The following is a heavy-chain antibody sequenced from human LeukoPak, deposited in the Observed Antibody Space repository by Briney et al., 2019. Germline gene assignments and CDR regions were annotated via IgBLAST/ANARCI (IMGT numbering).Heavy chain of an antibody. CDR1: GFIFDDHA. CDR2: ISGNGDRT. CDR3: ARAITRRAVAPGY. J-gene: IGHJ4*02. Sequence: SGGSLRLSCAASGFIFDDHAMQWVRQAPGKALEWVSLISGNGDRTYYADSVKGRFTISRDNIKNSLYLQVNSLTTEDTALYYCARAITRRAVAPGYWGQGTLVTVSS. D-gene: IGHD6-19*01. V-gene: IGHV3-43*02.